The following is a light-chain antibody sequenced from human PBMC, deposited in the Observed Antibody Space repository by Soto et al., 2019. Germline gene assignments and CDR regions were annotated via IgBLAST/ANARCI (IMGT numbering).Light chain of an antibody. V-gene: IGKV3-20*01. CDR3: QQYDASPLT. J-gene: IGKJ3*01. CDR1: QSISSY. Sequence: EIVLTQSPGTLSLSPGERATLSCRTSQSISSYLAWYQQKPGQTPRLLIYAASTRDTDIPDRFNGSGSGTDFALTISRLEPEDFAVYFCQQYDASPLTFGPGTKVDIK. CDR2: AAS.